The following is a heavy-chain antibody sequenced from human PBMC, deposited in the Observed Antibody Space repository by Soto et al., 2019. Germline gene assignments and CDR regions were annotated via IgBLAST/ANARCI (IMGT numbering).Heavy chain of an antibody. V-gene: IGHV1-69*13. Sequence: SVKVSCKASGGTFSSYAISWVRQAPGQGLEWMGGIIPIFGTANYAQKFQGRVTITADESTSTAYMELSSLRSEDTAVYYCARGRITIFGVVHTSGYGMDVWGQGTTVTVSS. CDR3: ARGRITIFGVVHTSGYGMDV. CDR2: IIPIFGTA. D-gene: IGHD3-3*01. CDR1: GGTFSSYA. J-gene: IGHJ6*02.